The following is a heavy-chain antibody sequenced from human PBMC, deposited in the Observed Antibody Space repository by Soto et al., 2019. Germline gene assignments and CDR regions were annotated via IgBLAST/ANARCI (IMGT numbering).Heavy chain of an antibody. D-gene: IGHD3-22*01. V-gene: IGHV1-18*04. CDR3: ARERKNYYDSSGYYHDWYFDL. CDR2: ISAYNGNT. J-gene: IGHJ2*01. CDR1: GYTFTSYG. Sequence: GASVKVSCKASGYTFTSYGISWVRQAPGQGLEWMGWISAYNGNTNYAQKLQGRVTMTTDTSTSTAYMELRSLRSDDTAVYYCARERKNYYDSSGYYHDWYFDLWGRGXLVTVSS.